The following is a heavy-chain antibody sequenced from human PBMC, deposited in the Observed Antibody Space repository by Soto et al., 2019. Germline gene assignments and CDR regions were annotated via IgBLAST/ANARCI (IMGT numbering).Heavy chain of an antibody. CDR1: GGSISSGDYY. CDR3: AREANRITIFADWFDP. J-gene: IGHJ5*02. V-gene: IGHV4-30-4*01. Sequence: PSETLSLTCTVSGGSISSGDYYWSWIRQPPGKGLEWIGYIYYSGSTYYNPSLKSRVTISVDTSKNQFSLKLSSVTAADTAVYYCAREANRITIFADWFDPWGQGTLVTVS. D-gene: IGHD3-3*01. CDR2: IYYSGST.